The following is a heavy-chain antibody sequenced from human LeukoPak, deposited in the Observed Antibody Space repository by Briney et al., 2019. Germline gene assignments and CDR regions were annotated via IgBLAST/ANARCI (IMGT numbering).Heavy chain of an antibody. V-gene: IGHV3-23*01. J-gene: IGHJ4*02. CDR1: GFTFSNYA. Sequence: GGSLRLSCAASGFTFSNYAMSWVRQAPGKGLEWVSVIGGSGETTYCADSVKGRFTISRDNSKNTVYLQMNSVRVEDTAFYYCAKGSGTTWFRFPFDSWGQGTQVTVSS. D-gene: IGHD6-19*01. CDR3: AKGSGTTWFRFPFDS. CDR2: IGGSGETT.